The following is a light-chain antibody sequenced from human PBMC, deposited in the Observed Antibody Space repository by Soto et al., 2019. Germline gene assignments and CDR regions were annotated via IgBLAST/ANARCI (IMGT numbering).Light chain of an antibody. J-gene: IGKJ4*01. CDR3: QHFLSYPLT. CDR2: EAS. Sequence: DIQMTQSPSTQSAAVGDRVTITCRASQRISSWLAWYQQKPGKAPKLLIYEASILQSGAPSRFSGSGSGTEFTLTISSLQPDDFATYYFQHFLSYPLTFGGGTKVDI. V-gene: IGKV1-5*03. CDR1: QRISSW.